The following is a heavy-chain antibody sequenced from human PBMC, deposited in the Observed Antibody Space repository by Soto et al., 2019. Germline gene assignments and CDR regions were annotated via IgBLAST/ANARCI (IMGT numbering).Heavy chain of an antibody. J-gene: IGHJ4*02. CDR3: AKNWNWGSLVH. V-gene: IGHV4-4*02. CDR1: GGSSRGNDG. CDR2: IFHSGST. Sequence: LQMLSHTSGVAGGSSRGNDGWRWVRQPPGKGLEWIGEIFHSGSTNYNPSLKSRVTISVDTPKNQISLKLSSVTAADTAVYYCAKNWNWGSLVHWGQGTLVTVSS. D-gene: IGHD7-27*01.